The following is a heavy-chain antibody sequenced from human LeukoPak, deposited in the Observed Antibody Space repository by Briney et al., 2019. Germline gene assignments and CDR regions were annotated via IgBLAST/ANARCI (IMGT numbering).Heavy chain of an antibody. CDR2: ISWNSGSI. J-gene: IGHJ4*02. CDR3: AKGKKITVAGLFDC. CDR1: GFTFDDYA. D-gene: IGHD6-19*01. Sequence: GRSLRLSCAASGFTFDDYAMHWVRQVPGKGLEWVSGISWNSGSIGYADTVKGRFTISRDNAKNSLYLHMNRLSAEDTALYYCAKGKKITVAGLFDCWGQGTLVTDSS. V-gene: IGHV3-9*01.